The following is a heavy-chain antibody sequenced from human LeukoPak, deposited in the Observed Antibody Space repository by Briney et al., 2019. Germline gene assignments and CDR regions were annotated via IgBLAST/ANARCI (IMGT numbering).Heavy chain of an antibody. CDR3: ARKGFRPVAGHPFDI. D-gene: IGHD6-19*01. Sequence: GASVKVSCKXSGGTFFNYAISWVRQAPGQGLEWMGRIIPIYGTSNYSQKFQGIVTITTDESTSTAYMELSSLTSEDTAVYYCARKGFRPVAGHPFDIWGQGTMVIVSS. V-gene: IGHV1-69*05. CDR2: IIPIYGTS. CDR1: GGTFFNYA. J-gene: IGHJ3*02.